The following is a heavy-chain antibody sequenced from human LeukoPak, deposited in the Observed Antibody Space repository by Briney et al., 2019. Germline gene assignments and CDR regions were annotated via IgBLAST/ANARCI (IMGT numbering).Heavy chain of an antibody. Sequence: GGSLRLSCAASGFTFSYYWINWVRQAPGKGLEWVASIKQDGSEKYYVDSVKGRFTISRDNSKNTLYLQMSSLRAEDTAVYYCATNWNPLDYWGQGTLVTVSS. CDR3: ATNWNPLDY. CDR2: IKQDGSEK. CDR1: GFTFSYYW. V-gene: IGHV3-7*03. D-gene: IGHD1-1*01. J-gene: IGHJ4*02.